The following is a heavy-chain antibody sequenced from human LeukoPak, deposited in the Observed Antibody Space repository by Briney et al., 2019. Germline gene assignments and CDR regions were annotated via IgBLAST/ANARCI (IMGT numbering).Heavy chain of an antibody. CDR2: IYPGDSDT. Sequence: GESLKISCKGSGYNFATYWIGWVRQMPGKGLEWMGIIYPGDSDTRYSPSFQGQVTISVDKSINTAYLQWGSLKASDTAIYYCASRKKGMATTGFDYWGQGTLVTVSS. CDR1: GYNFATYW. V-gene: IGHV5-51*01. CDR3: ASRKKGMATTGFDY. D-gene: IGHD5-24*01. J-gene: IGHJ4*02.